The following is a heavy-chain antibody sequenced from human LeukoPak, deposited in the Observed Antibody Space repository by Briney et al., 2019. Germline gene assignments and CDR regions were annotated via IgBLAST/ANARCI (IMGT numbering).Heavy chain of an antibody. D-gene: IGHD4-17*01. Sequence: PGGSLRLSCAASGFTFSSYSMNWVRQAPGKGLEWVSSISSSSSYIYYADSVKGRFTISRDNAKNSLYLQMNSLRAEDTAVYYCAREDYGDYRIAFDIWGQGTMVTVSS. J-gene: IGHJ3*02. CDR1: GFTFSSYS. V-gene: IGHV3-21*01. CDR3: AREDYGDYRIAFDI. CDR2: ISSSSSYI.